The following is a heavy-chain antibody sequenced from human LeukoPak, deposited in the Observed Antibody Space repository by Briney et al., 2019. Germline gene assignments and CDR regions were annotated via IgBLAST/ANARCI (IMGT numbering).Heavy chain of an antibody. Sequence: ASVKVSSKASGYTFTSYGISWVRQAPGQGLEWMGWISAYNGNTNYAQKLQGRVTMTTDTSTSTVYMELRSLRSDDTAVYYCARDYYDSSGYFDYWGQGTLVTVSS. CDR1: GYTFTSYG. V-gene: IGHV1-18*01. CDR3: ARDYYDSSGYFDY. J-gene: IGHJ4*02. CDR2: ISAYNGNT. D-gene: IGHD3-22*01.